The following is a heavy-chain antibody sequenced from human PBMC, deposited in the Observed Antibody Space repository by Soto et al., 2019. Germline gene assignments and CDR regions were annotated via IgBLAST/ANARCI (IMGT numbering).Heavy chain of an antibody. D-gene: IGHD2-15*01. CDR1: GGSISSGGYY. J-gene: IGHJ6*02. Sequence: LSLTCTVSGGSISSGGYYWSWIRQHPGKGLEWIGYIYYSGSTYYNPSLKSRVTISVDTSKNQSSLKLSSVTAADTAVYYCARDIAGGHPPLYYYYSMDVWGQGTTVTVSS. V-gene: IGHV4-31*03. CDR2: IYYSGST. CDR3: ARDIAGGHPPLYYYYSMDV.